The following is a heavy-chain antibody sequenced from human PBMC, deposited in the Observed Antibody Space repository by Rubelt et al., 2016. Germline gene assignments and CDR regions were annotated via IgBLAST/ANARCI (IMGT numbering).Heavy chain of an antibody. CDR2: IYYSGST. CDR1: GGSISSSSYY. Sequence: QLQLQESGPGLVKPSETLSLTCTVSGGSISSSSYYWGWIRQPPGKGLEWIGYIYYSGSTNYNPSLKSGVTISVDTSKNQFSRKRSSVTAADTAVYYCARGTAFKVAVAGTGRLDYWGQGTLVTVSS. V-gene: IGHV4-61*05. J-gene: IGHJ4*02. D-gene: IGHD6-19*01. CDR3: ARGTAFKVAVAGTGRLDY.